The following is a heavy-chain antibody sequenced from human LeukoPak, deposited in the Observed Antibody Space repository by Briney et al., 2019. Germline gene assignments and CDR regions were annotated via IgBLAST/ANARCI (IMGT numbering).Heavy chain of an antibody. CDR3: AKEHSGSYPDPNRENWFDP. J-gene: IGHJ5*02. D-gene: IGHD3-10*01. Sequence: PGGSLRLSCAASGFTLGSYAMSWVRQAPGKGLEWVSSISGIDGTTFYADSVKGRFTTSRDTSKNTLYLQMNSLRAEDTAVYYCAKEHSGSYPDPNRENWFDPWGQGTLVTVSS. CDR2: ISGIDGTT. CDR1: GFTLGSYA. V-gene: IGHV3-23*01.